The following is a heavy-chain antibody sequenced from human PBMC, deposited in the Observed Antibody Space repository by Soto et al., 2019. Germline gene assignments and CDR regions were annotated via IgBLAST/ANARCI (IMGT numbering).Heavy chain of an antibody. V-gene: IGHV4-61*01. D-gene: IGHD6-13*01. CDR1: GGSVSSGSYY. Sequence: SETLSLTCTVSGGSVSSGSYYWGWTRQPPGKGLEWIGYIYYSGNTNYNPSLKSRVTISVDTSRNQFSLKLTSVTTTDTAVYYCASDATEAGTNWFDPWGQGTLVTVSS. J-gene: IGHJ5*02. CDR2: IYYSGNT. CDR3: ASDATEAGTNWFDP.